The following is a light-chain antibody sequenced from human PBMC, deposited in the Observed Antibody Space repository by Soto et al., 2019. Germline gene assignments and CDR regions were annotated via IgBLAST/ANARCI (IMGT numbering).Light chain of an antibody. Sequence: EIVLTQSPATLSLSPGDSATLCCRASQSVSSYLAWYQQKPGQAPRLLIYDASNRATGIPARFSGSGSGTDFTLIISSLEPEDFAVYYCQQRSNWPPITFGQGTRLEI. CDR3: QQRSNWPPIT. V-gene: IGKV3-11*01. CDR2: DAS. CDR1: QSVSSY. J-gene: IGKJ5*01.